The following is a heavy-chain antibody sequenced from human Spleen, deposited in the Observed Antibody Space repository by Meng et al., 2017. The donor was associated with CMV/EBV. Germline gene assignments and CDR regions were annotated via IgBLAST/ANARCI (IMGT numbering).Heavy chain of an antibody. D-gene: IGHD4-17*01. CDR3: AKNRWGDYAGGMDV. CDR1: GFSFSIYS. J-gene: IGHJ6*02. V-gene: IGHV3-30-3*02. CDR2: ISYDGSKK. Sequence: GESLKVSCAASGFSFSIYSMHWVRQAPGKGLEWVAVISYDGSKKYYADSVKGRFTISRDNSKNTLYLQMNSLRAEDTAVYYCAKNRWGDYAGGMDVWGQGTTVTVSS.